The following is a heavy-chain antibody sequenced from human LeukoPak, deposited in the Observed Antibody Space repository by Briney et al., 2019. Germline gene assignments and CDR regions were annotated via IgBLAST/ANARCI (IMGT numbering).Heavy chain of an antibody. J-gene: IGHJ6*03. D-gene: IGHD2-2*01. CDR2: FDPEDGET. Sequence: ASVKVSCKVSGYTLTELSMHWVRQAPGKGLEWMGGFDPEDGETIYAQKFQGRVTMTRDTSTSTVYMELSSLRSEDTAVYYCARDEGDCSSTSCYPTYYMDVWGKGTTVTISS. CDR3: ARDEGDCSSTSCYPTYYMDV. CDR1: GYTLTELS. V-gene: IGHV1-24*01.